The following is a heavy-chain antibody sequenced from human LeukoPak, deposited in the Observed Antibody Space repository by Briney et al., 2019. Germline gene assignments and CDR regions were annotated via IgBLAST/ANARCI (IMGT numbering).Heavy chain of an antibody. D-gene: IGHD6-13*01. V-gene: IGHV3-74*01. CDR2: INSDGSTT. CDR3: ARVGYSSSWYIDY. CDR1: GFTFSSYW. Sequence: PGGYLRLYCAASGFTFSSYWMHWVRQAPGKGLVWVSRINSDGSTTNYADSVKGRFTISRDNAKNTLYLQMNSLRAEDTAVYYCARVGYSSSWYIDYWGQGTLVTVSS. J-gene: IGHJ4*02.